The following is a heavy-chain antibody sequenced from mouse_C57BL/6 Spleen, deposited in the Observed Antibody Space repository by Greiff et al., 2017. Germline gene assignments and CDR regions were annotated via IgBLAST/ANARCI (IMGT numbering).Heavy chain of an antibody. CDR3: ARHEDGGYYGRSSGGLAY. J-gene: IGHJ3*01. D-gene: IGHD1-1*01. V-gene: IGHV1-62-2*01. CDR2: FYPGSGSI. Sequence: VQLQQSGAELVKPGASVKLSCKASGYTFTEYTIHWVKQRPGQGLEWIGWFYPGSGSIKYNEKFKDKATLTADKSSSTAYMELSRLTSEDSAVYFCARHEDGGYYGRSSGGLAYWGQGTLVTVSA. CDR1: GYTFTEYT.